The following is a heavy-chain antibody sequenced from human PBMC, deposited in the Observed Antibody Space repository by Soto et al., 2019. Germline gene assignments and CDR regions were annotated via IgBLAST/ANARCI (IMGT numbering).Heavy chain of an antibody. Sequence: QITLKESDPALVKPTQTLTLTCTFSGFSLTSSVVAVGWIRQPPGQALEWLALIYWNDGQYYNPSLRNRLTITRDTSKSQVVLTMTNMDPVDTATYYCAHRLPGPSGYDVWGQGTTVTVSS. V-gene: IGHV2-5*01. CDR3: AHRLPGPSGYDV. CDR1: GFSLTSSVVA. D-gene: IGHD6-13*01. CDR2: IYWNDGQ. J-gene: IGHJ6*02.